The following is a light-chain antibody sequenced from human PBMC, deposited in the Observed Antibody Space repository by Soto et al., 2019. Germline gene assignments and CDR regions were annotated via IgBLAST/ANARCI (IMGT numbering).Light chain of an antibody. CDR3: QQYGTSPYT. Sequence: AIQLTQSPSSLSASVGDRVSITCRASQGIGSALAWYQLKPGAAPALLIYDASTLESGVPSRFSGSRSGADFTLTISSLQPEDFAVYYCQQYGTSPYTFGQGTKLEIK. V-gene: IGKV1-13*02. CDR1: QGIGSA. J-gene: IGKJ2*01. CDR2: DAS.